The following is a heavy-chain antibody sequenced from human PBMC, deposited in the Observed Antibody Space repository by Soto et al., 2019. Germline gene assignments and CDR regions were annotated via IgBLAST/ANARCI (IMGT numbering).Heavy chain of an antibody. V-gene: IGHV5-51*01. CDR2: IYPGDSDS. Sequence: GEPLKISCKGSGYSFTSYWIAWVRQMPGKGLEWMGIIYPGDSDSRYSPSFQGQVTISADKSISTAYLQWSSLKASDTAMYYCARRGSYNFYGLDVWGQATTVTVSS. CDR1: GYSFTSYW. D-gene: IGHD3-16*01. CDR3: ARRGSYNFYGLDV. J-gene: IGHJ6*02.